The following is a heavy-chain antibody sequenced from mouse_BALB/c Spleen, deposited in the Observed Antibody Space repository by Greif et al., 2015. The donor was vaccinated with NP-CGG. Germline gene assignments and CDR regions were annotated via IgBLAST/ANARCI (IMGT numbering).Heavy chain of an antibody. CDR3: ASSYYYGSSYYAMDY. D-gene: IGHD1-1*01. J-gene: IGHJ4*01. V-gene: IGHV1-7*01. CDR2: LNTSTGYT. CDR1: GYTFTSYW. Sequence: QVQLQQPGAELAKPGASVKMSCKASGYTFTSYWMHWVKQRPGQGLEWIGYLNTSTGYTEYNQKFKDKATLTADKSSSTAYMQLSSLTSEDSAVYYCASSYYYGSSYYAMDYWGQGTSVTVSS.